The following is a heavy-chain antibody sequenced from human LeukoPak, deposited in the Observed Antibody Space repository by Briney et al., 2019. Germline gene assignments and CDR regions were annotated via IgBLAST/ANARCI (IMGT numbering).Heavy chain of an antibody. V-gene: IGHV3-23*01. CDR1: GFTFSTYA. Sequence: HSGGSLRLSCATSGFTFSTYAMSWVRQAPGKGLEWVSLISGSGSGTHYADSVKGRFTISRDNSKNMLYLHMNSLRADDTAVYYCARSGTEDGYNIYFDHWGQGTLVTVSS. CDR3: ARSGTEDGYNIYFDH. J-gene: IGHJ4*02. D-gene: IGHD5-24*01. CDR2: ISGSGSGT.